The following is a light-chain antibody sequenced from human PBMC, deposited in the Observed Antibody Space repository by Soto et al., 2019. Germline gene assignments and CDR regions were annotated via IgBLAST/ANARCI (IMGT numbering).Light chain of an antibody. Sequence: DIQMTQSPSSLSASVGDRVTITCQASQDITNYLNWYQQKPGKAPKLLIYDASNVETGVPSRFSGSGSGTDFTFTITNLQPEDIATYYCQQYDNLPLNFGAGTKV. V-gene: IGKV1-33*01. J-gene: IGKJ4*01. CDR1: QDITNY. CDR3: QQYDNLPLN. CDR2: DAS.